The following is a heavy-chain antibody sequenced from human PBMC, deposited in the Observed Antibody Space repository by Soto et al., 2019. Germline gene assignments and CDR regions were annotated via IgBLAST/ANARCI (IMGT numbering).Heavy chain of an antibody. CDR1: GGSISSGSYY. CDR3: ARNWMVGYYYYDMDV. D-gene: IGHD3-10*01. J-gene: IGHJ6*01. CDR2: IYYSGST. Sequence: SEPLSLGCTFSGGSISSGSYYWGWIRQPPGRGLEWIGRIYYSGSTYYTTSLKSRVKISVDKSQHKFSLKMSSVTGAEEAVYYCARNWMVGYYYYDMDVWGEGTTVTV. V-gene: IGHV4-39*01.